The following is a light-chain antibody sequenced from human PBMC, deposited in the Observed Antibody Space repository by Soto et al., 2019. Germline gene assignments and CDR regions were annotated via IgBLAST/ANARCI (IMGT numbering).Light chain of an antibody. V-gene: IGKV1-39*01. CDR3: QQVNSFPLT. Sequence: DIQMTQSPSSLSASVGDRVTIACRASQCINSYLNRYQQRPGKAPKHLIVDASSLQSEVPSRFSGSGSGTDFTLTLSSLQPEDFATYYCQQVNSFPLTLGGGTKVDIK. J-gene: IGKJ4*01. CDR1: QCINSY. CDR2: DAS.